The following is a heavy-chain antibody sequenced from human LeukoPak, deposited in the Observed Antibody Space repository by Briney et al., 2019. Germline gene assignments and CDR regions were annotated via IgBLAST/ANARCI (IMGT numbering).Heavy chain of an antibody. CDR3: TIIPNVILFTHYFEY. CDR1: GGVFTTYA. J-gene: IGHJ4*02. D-gene: IGHD2-21*01. Sequence: SVKVSCKASGGVFTTYAISWVRQAPGQGLEWMGSIIPFLGTTNYAQKLQGRVTITADEPTRTAYMELTYVRSDDTAVYYCTIIPNVILFTHYFEYWGQGTLVTVSS. V-gene: IGHV1-69*11. CDR2: IIPFLGTT.